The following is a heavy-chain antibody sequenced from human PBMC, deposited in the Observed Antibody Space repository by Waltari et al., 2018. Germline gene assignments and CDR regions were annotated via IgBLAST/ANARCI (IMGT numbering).Heavy chain of an antibody. V-gene: IGHV4-4*02. CDR2: INHGVKT. D-gene: IGHD2-15*01. CDR3: VRSHCIGDSCFRYFDS. Sequence: QVQLQESGPGLVKPSGTLSLTCAVSGGSISRRNWWRWVRPAPGKGVEWIGEINHGVKTDHNPSLKSRLFRSVDPSKNQFSLMLSSVTAADTAVYYCVRSHCIGDSCFRYFDSWGQGTLVTVSS. J-gene: IGHJ4*02. CDR1: GGSISRRNW.